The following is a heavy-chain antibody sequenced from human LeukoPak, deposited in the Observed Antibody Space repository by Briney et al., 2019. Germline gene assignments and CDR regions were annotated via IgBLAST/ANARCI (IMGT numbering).Heavy chain of an antibody. Sequence: PGGSLRLSCAASGFTFSSYAMHWVRQAPGKGLEWVAVISYDGSNKYYADSVKGRFTISRDNSKNTLYLQMNSLRVQDTAVYHCARDLPFDQLLSLPYYAMDVWGQGATVTVSS. CDR2: ISYDGSNK. D-gene: IGHD2-2*01. CDR1: GFTFSSYA. CDR3: ARDLPFDQLLSLPYYAMDV. J-gene: IGHJ6*02. V-gene: IGHV3-30-3*01.